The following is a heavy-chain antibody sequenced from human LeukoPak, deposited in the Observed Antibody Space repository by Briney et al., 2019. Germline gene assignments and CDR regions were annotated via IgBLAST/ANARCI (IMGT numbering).Heavy chain of an antibody. V-gene: IGHV5-51*01. Sequence: GESLKISCKGSGYSFTSYWIGWVRQMPGKGLEWMGIIYPGDSDTRYSPSFEGQVTISADKSISTAYLQWSSLKASETAMYYCARDRAGYSGYEGDPFDVWGQGTMVTVSS. CDR3: ARDRAGYSGYEGDPFDV. CDR2: IYPGDSDT. CDR1: GYSFTSYW. D-gene: IGHD5-12*01. J-gene: IGHJ3*01.